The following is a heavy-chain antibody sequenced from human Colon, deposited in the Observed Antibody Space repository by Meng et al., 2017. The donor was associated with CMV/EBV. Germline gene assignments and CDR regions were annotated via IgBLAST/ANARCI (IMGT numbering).Heavy chain of an antibody. CDR2: TRFDGSDK. D-gene: IGHD1-26*01. J-gene: IGHJ4*02. CDR3: VFSGSHDYYFDS. CDR1: GFKFSNYG. V-gene: IGHV3-30*02. Sequence: GESLKISCVASGFKFSNYGMHWVRQAPGKGLEWVAFTRFDGSDKSYADSVKGRFTISRDNAKSSMYLQLSSLRAEDTAVYYCVFSGSHDYYFDSWGQGTLVTVSS.